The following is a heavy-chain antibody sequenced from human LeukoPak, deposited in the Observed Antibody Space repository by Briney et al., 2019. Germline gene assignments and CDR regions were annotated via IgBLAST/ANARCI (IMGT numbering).Heavy chain of an antibody. CDR1: GFTFSTFA. CDR3: TRVDEVFAFDI. V-gene: IGHV3-30-3*01. D-gene: IGHD1-14*01. Sequence: PGGSLRRSCAASGFTFSTFAIHWVRQAPGKGLEWVAVISYDGTNKYYADSVKGRFTISRDNSKNTLYLEMNSLRTEDTAVYYCTRVDEVFAFDIWGRGTMVTVSS. CDR2: ISYDGTNK. J-gene: IGHJ3*02.